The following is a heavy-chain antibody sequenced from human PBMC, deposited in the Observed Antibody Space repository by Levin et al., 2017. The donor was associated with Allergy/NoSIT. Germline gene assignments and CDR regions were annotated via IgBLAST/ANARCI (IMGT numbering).Heavy chain of an antibody. CDR3: AIAIVVVPAALDAFDI. D-gene: IGHD2-2*01. J-gene: IGHJ3*02. Sequence: GESLKISCKVSGYTLTELSMHWVRQAPGKGLEWMGGFDPEDGETIYAQKFQGRVTMTEDTSTDTAYMELSSLRSEDTAVYYGAIAIVVVPAALDAFDIWGQGTMVTVSS. V-gene: IGHV1-24*01. CDR1: GYTLTELS. CDR2: FDPEDGET.